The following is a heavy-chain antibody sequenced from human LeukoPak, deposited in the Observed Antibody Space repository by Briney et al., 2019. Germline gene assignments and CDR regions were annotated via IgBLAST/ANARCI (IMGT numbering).Heavy chain of an antibody. V-gene: IGHV3-21*04. Sequence: GGSLRLSCAASGFTFSHYTMNWVRQAPGKGLEWVSSISGSSSYIYYADSVKGRFTISRDNSKNTLYLQMNSLRAEDTAVYYCAKAVVPAATYYFDYWGQGTLVTVSS. CDR1: GFTFSHYT. CDR2: ISGSSSYI. J-gene: IGHJ4*02. CDR3: AKAVVPAATYYFDY. D-gene: IGHD2-2*01.